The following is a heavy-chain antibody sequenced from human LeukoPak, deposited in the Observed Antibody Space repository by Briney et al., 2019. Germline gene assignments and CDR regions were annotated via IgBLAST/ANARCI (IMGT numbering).Heavy chain of an antibody. CDR1: XXTXSSNW. J-gene: IGHJ4*02. D-gene: IGHD5-24*01. CDR3: AKGRDGYNRELDY. CDR2: ISWNSGSI. Sequence: LRLSXXASXXTXSSNWMHWVRQAXGKGLEWVSGISWNSGSIGYADSVKGRFTISRDNAKNSLYLQMNSLRAEDTALYYCAKGRDGYNRELDYWGQGTLVTVSS. V-gene: IGHV3-9*01.